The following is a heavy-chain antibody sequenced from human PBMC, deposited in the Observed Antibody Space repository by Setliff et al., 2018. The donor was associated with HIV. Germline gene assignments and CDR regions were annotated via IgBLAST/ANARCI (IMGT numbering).Heavy chain of an antibody. D-gene: IGHD4-17*01. CDR2: ISSSSSYI. Sequence: GGSLRLSCAASGFTFSSYSMNWVRQAPGKGLEWVSSISSSSSYIYYADSVKGRFTISRDNAKNSLFLQMNSLRAEDTAVYYCARLREGYFDLWGRGTLVTVSS. CDR1: GFTFSSYS. CDR3: ARLREGYFDL. J-gene: IGHJ2*01. V-gene: IGHV3-21*01.